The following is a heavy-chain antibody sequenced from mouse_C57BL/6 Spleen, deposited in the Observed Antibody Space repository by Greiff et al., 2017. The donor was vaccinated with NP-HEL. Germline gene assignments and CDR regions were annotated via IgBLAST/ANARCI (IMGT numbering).Heavy chain of an antibody. D-gene: IGHD2-1*01. V-gene: IGHV5-4*01. CDR3: ARGFYYGNYLFAY. J-gene: IGHJ3*01. CDR2: ISDGGSYT. CDR1: GFTFSSYA. Sequence: EVQLVESGGGLVKPGGSLKLSCAASGFTFSSYAMSWVRQTPEQRLEWVATISDGGSYTYYPDNVKGRFTISRDNAKNNLYLHMSQLESEDTAMYYCARGFYYGNYLFAYWGQGTLVTVSA.